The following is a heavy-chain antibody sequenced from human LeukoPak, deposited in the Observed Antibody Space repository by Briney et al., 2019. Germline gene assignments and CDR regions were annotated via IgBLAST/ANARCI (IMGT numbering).Heavy chain of an antibody. V-gene: IGHV1-18*01. D-gene: IGHD3-10*01. CDR2: ISTNSGNT. CDR3: AITTMVRGVLFDY. CDR1: GYSFTTNG. Sequence: GASVKVSCKTSGYSFTTNGISWVRQAPGQGLEWMGWISTNSGNTNYAQKLQGRVTMTTDTSTSTAYMELRSLRSDDTAVYYCAITTMVRGVLFDYWGQGTLVTVSS. J-gene: IGHJ4*02.